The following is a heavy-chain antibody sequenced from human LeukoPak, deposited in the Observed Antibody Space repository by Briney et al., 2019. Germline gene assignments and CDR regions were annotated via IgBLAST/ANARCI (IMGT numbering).Heavy chain of an antibody. CDR3: ARDGPGGSPILDY. CDR2: IYSGGST. J-gene: IGHJ4*02. V-gene: IGHV3-53*01. Sequence: GGSLRLSCAACGFIVRSKYMSWVRQAPGKGLEWVSVIYSGGSTYYADSVKGRFTISRDNSKNTLYLQMNSLRAEDTAVYYCARDGPGGSPILDYWGQGTLVTVSS. D-gene: IGHD2-15*01. CDR1: GFIVRSKY.